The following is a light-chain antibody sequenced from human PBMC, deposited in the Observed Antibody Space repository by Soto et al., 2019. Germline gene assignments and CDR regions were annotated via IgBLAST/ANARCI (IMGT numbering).Light chain of an antibody. CDR2: DNS. CDR3: GTWDSSLSAGV. J-gene: IGLJ2*01. CDR1: STNIGNNY. Sequence: QSVLTQPPSVSGAPGQTVTISCSGSSTNIGNNYISWYQHLPGTAPKLLIYDNSERPSGIPDRFSGSKSGTSATLGITGLQTGDEADDYCGTWDSSLSAGVFGGGTKVTVL. V-gene: IGLV1-51*01.